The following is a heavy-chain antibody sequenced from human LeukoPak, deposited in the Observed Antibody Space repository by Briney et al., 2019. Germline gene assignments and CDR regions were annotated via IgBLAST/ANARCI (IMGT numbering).Heavy chain of an antibody. CDR2: ISSDGSNK. CDR1: GFTFGRHA. CDR3: ARDTYYYDSSGYYQYYFDY. J-gene: IGHJ4*02. V-gene: IGHV3-30*04. D-gene: IGHD3-22*01. Sequence: GRSLRLSCAASGFTFGRHAMHWVRQAPGKGLEWVTVISSDGSNKYYADSVKGRFTISRDNSKNTLYLQMNSLRPEDTALYYCARDTYYYDSSGYYQYYFDYWGQGTLVTVSS.